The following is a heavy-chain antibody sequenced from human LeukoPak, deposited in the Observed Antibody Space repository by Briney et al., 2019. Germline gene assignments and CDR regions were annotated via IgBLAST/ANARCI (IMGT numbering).Heavy chain of an antibody. CDR1: GGSISSYY. J-gene: IGHJ3*02. V-gene: IGHV4-4*07. D-gene: IGHD6-13*01. Sequence: SETLSLTCTVSGGSISSYYWSWIRQPAGKGLEWIGRIYTSGSTNYNPSLKSRVTMSVDTSKNQFSLKLSSVTAADTAVYYCAREGYSSSWYLGTDAFDIWGQGTMVTVSS. CDR2: IYTSGST. CDR3: AREGYSSSWYLGTDAFDI.